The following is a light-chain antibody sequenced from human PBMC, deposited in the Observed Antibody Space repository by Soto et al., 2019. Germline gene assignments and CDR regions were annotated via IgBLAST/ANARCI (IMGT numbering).Light chain of an antibody. J-gene: IGKJ4*01. CDR1: QGIGTY. CDR2: DAS. CDR3: QQTYDSLVS. Sequence: DIHLTQSPSSLSASVGDRVTISCRATQGIGTYLTWYQQKPGRAPNLLIYDASTLQTGAPSRFSGRASATDFTLTISSLQPEDFGTYYCQQTYDSLVSFGGGTKVDIK. V-gene: IGKV1-39*01.